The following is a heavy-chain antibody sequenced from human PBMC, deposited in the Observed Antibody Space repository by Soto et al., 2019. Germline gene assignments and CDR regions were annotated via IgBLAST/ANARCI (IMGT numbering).Heavy chain of an antibody. CDR1: GYTFTSYY. D-gene: IGHD3-10*01. V-gene: IGHV1-46*01. CDR2: INPCGGST. J-gene: IGHJ2*01. CDR3: ARGRGMVRGAGYWYFDL. Sequence: ASVKVSCKASGYTFTSYYMHWVRQAPGQGLEWMGIINPCGGSTSYAQKFQGRVTMTRDTSTSTVYMELSSLRSEDTAVYYCARGRGMVRGAGYWYFDLWGRGTLVTVSS.